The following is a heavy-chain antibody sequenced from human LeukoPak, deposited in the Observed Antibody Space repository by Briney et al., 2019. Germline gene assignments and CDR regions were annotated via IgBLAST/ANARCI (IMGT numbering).Heavy chain of an antibody. CDR3: ASVGTTMVY. D-gene: IGHD1-7*01. Sequence: ASETLSLTCTVSGGSISSYYWSWIRQPPGKGLEWIGYIYYSGSTNYNPSLKSRVTISVDTSKNQFSLKLSSVTAADTAVYYCASVGTTMVYWGQGTLVTVSS. V-gene: IGHV4-59*12. J-gene: IGHJ4*02. CDR2: IYYSGST. CDR1: GGSISSYY.